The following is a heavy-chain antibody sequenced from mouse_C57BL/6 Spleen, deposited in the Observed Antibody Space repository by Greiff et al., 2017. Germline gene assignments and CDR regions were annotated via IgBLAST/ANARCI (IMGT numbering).Heavy chain of an antibody. V-gene: IGHV1-55*01. Sequence: VQLQESGAELVKPGASVKMSCKASGYTFTSYWITWVKQRPGQGLEWIGDIYPGSGSTNYNEKFKSKATLTVDTSSSTAYMQLSSLTSEDSAVYYCARYGWLLWYFDVWGTGTTVTVSS. CDR3: ARYGWLLWYFDV. D-gene: IGHD2-3*01. CDR2: IYPGSGST. J-gene: IGHJ1*03. CDR1: GYTFTSYW.